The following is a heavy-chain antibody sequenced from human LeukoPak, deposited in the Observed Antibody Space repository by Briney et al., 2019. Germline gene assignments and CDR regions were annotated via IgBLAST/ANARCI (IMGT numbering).Heavy chain of an antibody. CDR3: ARVALVSGPSYGSESEAADY. D-gene: IGHD3-10*01. J-gene: IGHJ4*02. Sequence: GGSLRLSCAASGFTFITYSMNRVRQAPGKGLEWVSSISSSSSYIYYADSVRGRFTISRDNPKNSLYLQMNSLRAEDTAVYYCARVALVSGPSYGSESEAADYWGQGTLVTVSS. CDR1: GFTFITYS. V-gene: IGHV3-21*01. CDR2: ISSSSSYI.